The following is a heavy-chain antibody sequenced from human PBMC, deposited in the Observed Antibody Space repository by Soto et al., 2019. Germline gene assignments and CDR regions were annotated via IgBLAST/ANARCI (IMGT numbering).Heavy chain of an antibody. D-gene: IGHD2-15*01. CDR1: GYSVSSSDYY. V-gene: IGHV4-39*01. CDR2: MLYSGLT. Sequence: SETLSLTCSVSGYSVSSSDYYWAWIRQPPGKGLEWIGSMLYSGLTYYNPSLKSRVTLSVDTSKNQFSVRLNSVTASDTAVYYCAPLSVSLSGPYGIHVWGQGTTVTLSS. CDR3: APLSVSLSGPYGIHV. J-gene: IGHJ6*02.